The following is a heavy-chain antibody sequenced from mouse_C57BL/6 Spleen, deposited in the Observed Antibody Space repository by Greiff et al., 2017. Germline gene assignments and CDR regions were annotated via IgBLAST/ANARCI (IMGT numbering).Heavy chain of an antibody. J-gene: IGHJ3*01. Sequence: EVQLQQSGPELVKPGASVKISCKASGYTFTDYYMNWVKQSHGKSLEWIGDINPNNGGTSYNQKFKGKATLTVDKSSSTAYMELRSLTSEDSAVYYCARRGEWFAYWGQGTLVTVSA. CDR2: INPNNGGT. CDR1: GYTFTDYY. V-gene: IGHV1-26*01. CDR3: ARRGEWFAY.